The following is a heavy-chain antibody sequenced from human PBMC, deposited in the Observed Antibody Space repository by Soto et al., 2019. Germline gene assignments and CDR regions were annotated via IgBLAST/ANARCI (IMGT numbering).Heavy chain of an antibody. V-gene: IGHV3-21*01. D-gene: IGHD1-26*01. CDR3: QRYRGGDY. Sequence: EVQLVESGGGLVKPGGSLRLSCAASGFTFSSYSMNWVRQAPGKGLEWVSSISSSSSYIYYADSVKGRFTISRDNAKNSLYLQRSSLKAEDPAVFYCQRYRGGDYWGQGTLVTVSS. CDR1: GFTFSSYS. J-gene: IGHJ4*02. CDR2: ISSSSSYI.